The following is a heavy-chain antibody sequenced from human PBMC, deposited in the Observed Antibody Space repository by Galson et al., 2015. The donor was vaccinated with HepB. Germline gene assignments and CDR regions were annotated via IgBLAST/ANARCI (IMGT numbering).Heavy chain of an antibody. J-gene: IGHJ6*02. CDR1: GFRFSDYY. CDR2: ISSSGDTT. CDR3: ARGGYSRNGLDV. D-gene: IGHD6-13*01. Sequence: SLRPSCAASGFRFSDYYMTWIRQAPGKGLEWVSYISSSGDTTYYVDSVKGRFTISRDNAKNSLDLQMNSLRAEDTAVYYCARGGYSRNGLDVWGQGTTVTVSS. V-gene: IGHV3-11*01.